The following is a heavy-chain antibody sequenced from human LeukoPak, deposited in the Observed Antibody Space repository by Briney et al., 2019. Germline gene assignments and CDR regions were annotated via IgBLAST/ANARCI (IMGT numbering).Heavy chain of an antibody. V-gene: IGHV3-43D*03. CDR2: ISWDGGST. D-gene: IGHD1-14*01. CDR3: AKARYDHYYYYYMDV. J-gene: IGHJ6*03. CDR1: GSTFDDYA. Sequence: GGSLRLSCAASGSTFDDYAMHWVRQAPGKGLEWVSLISWDGGSTYYADSVKGRFTISRDNSKNSLYLQMNSLRAEDTALYYCAKARYDHYYYYYMDVWGKGTTVTVSS.